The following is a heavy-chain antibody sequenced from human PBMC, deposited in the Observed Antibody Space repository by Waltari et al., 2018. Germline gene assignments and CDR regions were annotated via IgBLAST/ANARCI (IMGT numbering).Heavy chain of an antibody. V-gene: IGHV3-23*01. CDR3: ATLRRITMIVVVISGRLCY. CDR2: ISGSGGST. Sequence: EVQLLESGGGLVQPGGSLRLSCAASGFTFSSYAMSWVRQAPGKGLEWVSAISGSGGSTYYADSVKGRFTISRDKSKNTLYLQMNSLRAEDTAVYYCATLRRITMIVVVISGRLCYWGQGTLVTVSS. CDR1: GFTFSSYA. J-gene: IGHJ4*02. D-gene: IGHD3-22*01.